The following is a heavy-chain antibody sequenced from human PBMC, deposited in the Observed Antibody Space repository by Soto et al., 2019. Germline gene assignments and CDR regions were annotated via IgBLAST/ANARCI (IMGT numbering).Heavy chain of an antibody. D-gene: IGHD6-19*01. J-gene: IGHJ4*02. Sequence: QVQLVESGGSVVKRGRSLRLSCAASGFTFSSYAMHWVRQAPGKGLEWVAVISYDGSNKYYADSVKGRFTISRDNSKNTLYLQMNTLRAEETAVYYCARTPSRVLIAVGGILDYWGQGTMVTVSS. CDR2: ISYDGSNK. CDR3: ARTPSRVLIAVGGILDY. V-gene: IGHV3-30-3*01. CDR1: GFTFSSYA.